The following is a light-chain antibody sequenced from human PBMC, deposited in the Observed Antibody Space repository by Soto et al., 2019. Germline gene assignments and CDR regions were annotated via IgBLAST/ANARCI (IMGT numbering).Light chain of an antibody. CDR3: QQDYSTLIT. V-gene: IGKV4-1*01. J-gene: IGKJ5*01. CDR2: WSS. Sequence: DIALTQSPVSLALSLGERATMNCKSSQSVLYSSDNKSYLAWYQVKPGRPPKLLFSWSSTRESGVPDRFSGSGSGTDFTLNISSLQAEDVAVYYCQQDYSTLITFGQGTRLEIK. CDR1: QSVLYSSDNKSY.